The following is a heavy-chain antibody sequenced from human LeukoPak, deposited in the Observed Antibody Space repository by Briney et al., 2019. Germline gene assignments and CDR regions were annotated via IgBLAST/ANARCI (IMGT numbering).Heavy chain of an antibody. CDR3: ARSKGHSRCFDP. D-gene: IGHD4-23*01. CDR2: INHSGST. J-gene: IGHJ5*02. CDR1: GGSFSRYY. Sequence: SETLSLTCAVYGGSFSRYYWSWIRQPPGKGLEWIGEINHSGSTNYNPSLKSRVTISVDTSKNQFSLKLSCVIAADTAVYYSARSKGHSRCFDPWGQGTLVTVSS. V-gene: IGHV4-34*01.